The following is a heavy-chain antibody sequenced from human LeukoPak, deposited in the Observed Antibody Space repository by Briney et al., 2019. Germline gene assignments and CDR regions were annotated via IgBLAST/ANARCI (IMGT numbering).Heavy chain of an antibody. CDR1: GGSFSGYY. J-gene: IGHJ5*02. CDR3: ATEPGYCSGGRCYGGWFDP. V-gene: IGHV4-34*01. CDR2: INQSGST. D-gene: IGHD2-15*01. Sequence: ASETLSLTCAVYGGSFSGYYWSWIRQAPGKGLEWIGAINQSGSTNYNPSLKSRVTISVDTSKNQFSLKLSSVTAADTAVYYCATEPGYCSGGRCYGGWFDPWGQGTLVTVSS.